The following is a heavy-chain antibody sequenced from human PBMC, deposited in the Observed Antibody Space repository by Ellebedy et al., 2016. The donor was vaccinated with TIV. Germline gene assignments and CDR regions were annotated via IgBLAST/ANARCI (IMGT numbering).Heavy chain of an antibody. J-gene: IGHJ4*02. V-gene: IGHV3-30*04. D-gene: IGHD2-2*01. Sequence: PGGSLRLSCEASGFPFSTYAMNWVRQAPGKGLEWVAIISYDGSNKFYADSVQGRFTVSRDNSKNTLYLQMNSLRAENTAVYYCARDIVVVPAAMPVGLGYWGQGTLVTVSS. CDR2: ISYDGSNK. CDR3: ARDIVVVPAAMPVGLGY. CDR1: GFPFSTYA.